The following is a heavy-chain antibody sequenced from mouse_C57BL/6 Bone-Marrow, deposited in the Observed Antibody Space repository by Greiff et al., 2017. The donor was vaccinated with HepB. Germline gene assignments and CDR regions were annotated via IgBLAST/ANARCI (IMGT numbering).Heavy chain of an antibody. V-gene: IGHV5-9-1*02. J-gene: IGHJ1*03. Sequence: EVQLVESGEGLVKPGGSLKLSCAASGFTFSSYAMSWVRQTPEKRLEWVAYISSGGDYIYYADTVKGRFTISRDNARNTLYLQMSSLKSEDTAMYYCTRARSPLLRKSYWYFDVWGTGTTVTVSS. CDR2: ISSGGDYI. CDR1: GFTFSSYA. CDR3: TRARSPLLRKSYWYFDV. D-gene: IGHD1-1*01.